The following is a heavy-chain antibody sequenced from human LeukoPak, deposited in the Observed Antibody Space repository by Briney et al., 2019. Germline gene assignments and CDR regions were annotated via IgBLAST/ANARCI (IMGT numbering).Heavy chain of an antibody. CDR2: IYHSGST. V-gene: IGHV4-30-2*01. CDR1: GGSISSGGYY. CDR3: ARVTYYYGSGSYLDY. D-gene: IGHD3-10*01. Sequence: PSETLSLTCTVSGGSISSGGYYWSWIRQPPGKGLEWIGYIYHSGSTYYNPSLKSRVTISVDRSKNQFSLKLSSVTAADTAVYYCARVTYYYGSGSYLDYWGQGTLATVSS. J-gene: IGHJ4*02.